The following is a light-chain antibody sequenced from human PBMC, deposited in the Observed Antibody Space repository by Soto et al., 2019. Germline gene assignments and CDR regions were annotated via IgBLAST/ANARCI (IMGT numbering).Light chain of an antibody. CDR1: QSVSSSY. J-gene: IGKJ1*01. V-gene: IGKV3-20*01. Sequence: EIVLTQSPGTLSLSPGERATLSCRASQSVSSSYLAWYQQKPGQAPRLLIYGASNRATGIPDRSSGSGSGTDFTLTSSRLEPEDFAVYYWQQYGSSPWTFGQGTKVEIK. CDR3: QQYGSSPWT. CDR2: GAS.